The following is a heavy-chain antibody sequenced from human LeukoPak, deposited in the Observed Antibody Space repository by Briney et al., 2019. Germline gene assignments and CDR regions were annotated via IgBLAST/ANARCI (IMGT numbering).Heavy chain of an antibody. CDR3: ARSTPDHYGMDV. J-gene: IGHJ6*02. V-gene: IGHV1-45*02. CDR2: ITPFNGNT. CDR1: GYTFTYRY. Sequence: ASVKVSCKASGYTFTYRYLHWVRQAPGQALEWMGWITPFNGNTNYAQKFQDRVTITRDRSMSTAYMELSSLRFEDTAMYYCARSTPDHYGMDVWGQGTTVTVSS.